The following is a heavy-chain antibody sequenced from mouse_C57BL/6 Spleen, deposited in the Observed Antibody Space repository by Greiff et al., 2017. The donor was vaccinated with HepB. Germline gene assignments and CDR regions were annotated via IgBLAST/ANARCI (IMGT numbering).Heavy chain of an antibody. CDR3: AIRYYGSRDWYFDV. CDR2: IDPSDSYT. J-gene: IGHJ1*03. Sequence: QVQLQQPGAELVKPGASVKLSCKASGYTFTSYWMQWVKQRPGQGLEWIGEIDPSDSYTNYNQKFKGKATLTVDTSSSTAYMQLSSLTSEDSAVYYCAIRYYGSRDWYFDVWGTGTTVTVSS. V-gene: IGHV1-50*01. CDR1: GYTFTSYW. D-gene: IGHD1-1*01.